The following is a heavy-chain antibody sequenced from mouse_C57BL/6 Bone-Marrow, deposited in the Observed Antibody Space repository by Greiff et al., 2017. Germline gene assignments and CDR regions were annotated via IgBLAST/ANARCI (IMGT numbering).Heavy chain of an antibody. V-gene: IGHV1-39*01. J-gene: IGHJ4*01. CDR1: GYSFTDYN. Sequence: EVQGVESGPELVKPGASVKISCKASGYSFTDYNMNWVKQSNGKSLEWIGVINPNYGTTSYNQKFKGKATLTVDQSSSTAYMQLNSLTSEDSAVYYCAREGKLTGKKTRYAMDYWGQGTSVTVSS. CDR3: AREGKLTGKKTRYAMDY. D-gene: IGHD4-1*01. CDR2: INPNYGTT.